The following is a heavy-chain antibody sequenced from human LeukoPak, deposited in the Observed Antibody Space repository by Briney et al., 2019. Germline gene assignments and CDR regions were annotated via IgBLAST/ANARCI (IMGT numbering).Heavy chain of an antibody. CDR2: INPNSGGT. CDR1: GYTFTGYY. CDR3: ATSAGDYRAGHYYYMGV. V-gene: IGHV1-2*02. D-gene: IGHD4-11*01. Sequence: GASVKVSCKASGYTFTGYYMHWVRQAPGQGLEWMGWINPNSGGTNYAQKFQGRVTMTRDTSISTAYMELSRLTSDDTAVYYCATSAGDYRAGHYYYMGVWGKGTSVTVSS. J-gene: IGHJ6*03.